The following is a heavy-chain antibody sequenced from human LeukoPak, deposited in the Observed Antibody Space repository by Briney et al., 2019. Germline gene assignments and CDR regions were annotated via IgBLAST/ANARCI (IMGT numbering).Heavy chain of an antibody. D-gene: IGHD3-22*01. V-gene: IGHV1-2*02. CDR3: ARDLDDSSGYYDY. J-gene: IGHJ4*02. CDR1: GYTFTGYY. CDR2: INPNSGGT. Sequence: ASVKVSCKASGYTFTGYYMHWVRQAPGQGLEWMGWINPNSGGTNYAQKFQGRVTMTRDTSISTAYMGLSRLRSDDTAVYYCARDLDDSSGYYDYWGQGTLVTVSS.